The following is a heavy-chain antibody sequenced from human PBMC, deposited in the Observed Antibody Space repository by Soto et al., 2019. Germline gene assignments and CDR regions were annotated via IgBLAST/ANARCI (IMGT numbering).Heavy chain of an antibody. V-gene: IGHV1-69*12. D-gene: IGHD5-12*01. J-gene: IGHJ4*02. CDR1: GGTFSSYA. CDR2: IVPIVDTS. CDR3: VRVVAIPGYPDN. Sequence: QVQLVQSGAEVRQPASSVKVSCKTSGGTFSSYAISWVRQAPGQGREWMGGIVPIVDTSTYAQKFQGRVTSIADESTSTVYMELSSLRSDDTAVYYCVRVVAIPGYPDNWGQGTLVTVSS.